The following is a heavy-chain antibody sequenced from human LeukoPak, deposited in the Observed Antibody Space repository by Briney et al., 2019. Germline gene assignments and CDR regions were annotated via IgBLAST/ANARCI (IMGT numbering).Heavy chain of an antibody. CDR1: GFTFSSYW. Sequence: GGSLRLSCAASGFTFSSYWMNWVRQAPGKGLEWVSYISSGGVTIYYADSVKGRFTFSRDNTRNSLFLQMSSLRAEDTAVYYCARVSGSSWYYDYWGQGTLVTVSS. J-gene: IGHJ4*02. D-gene: IGHD6-13*01. CDR2: ISSGGVTI. CDR3: ARVSGSSWYYDY. V-gene: IGHV3-48*04.